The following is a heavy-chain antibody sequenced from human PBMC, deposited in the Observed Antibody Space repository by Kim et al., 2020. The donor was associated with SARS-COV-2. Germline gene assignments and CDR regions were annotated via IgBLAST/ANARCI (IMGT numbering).Heavy chain of an antibody. Sequence: GGSLRLSCAVSGFTVSSNYMSWVRQAPGKGLEWVSVIYSGGSTYYADSVKGRFTISRDNSKNTLYLQMNSLRAEDTAVYYCARMYYYDSSGYVDYFDYWGQGTLVTVSS. J-gene: IGHJ4*02. V-gene: IGHV3-53*01. CDR1: GFTVSSNY. D-gene: IGHD3-22*01. CDR3: ARMYYYDSSGYVDYFDY. CDR2: IYSGGST.